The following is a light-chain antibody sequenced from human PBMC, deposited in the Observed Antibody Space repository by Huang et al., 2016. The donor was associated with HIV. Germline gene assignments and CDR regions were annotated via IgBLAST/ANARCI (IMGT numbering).Light chain of an antibody. CDR1: QSVSSN. V-gene: IGKV3-15*01. J-gene: IGKJ2*02. Sequence: EIVMTQSPPTLSVSPGERATLSCRASQSVSSNLAWYQQKPGQAPRLLIYGASSRATGLPARFSGSGSGTEFTLTISSLQSEDFAVYYCQQYNNWPRTVGQGTKLEIK. CDR3: QQYNNWPRT. CDR2: GAS.